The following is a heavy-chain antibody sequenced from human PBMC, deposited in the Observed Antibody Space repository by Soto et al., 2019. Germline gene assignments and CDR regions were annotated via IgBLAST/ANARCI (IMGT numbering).Heavy chain of an antibody. CDR2: ISGSGGTT. CDR3: ARGGRERGGAFDI. Sequence: PGGSLRLSCAASGFTFSSYAMSWVRQAPGKGLEWVSAISGSGGTTYYADSVKGRFTISRDNSKNTLYLQMNSLRAEDTAVEYCARGGRERGGAFDIWGQGTMVTVSS. CDR1: GFTFSSYA. V-gene: IGHV3-23*01. D-gene: IGHD1-26*01. J-gene: IGHJ3*02.